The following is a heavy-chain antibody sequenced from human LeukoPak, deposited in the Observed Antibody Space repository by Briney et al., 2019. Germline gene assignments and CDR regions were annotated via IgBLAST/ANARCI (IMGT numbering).Heavy chain of an antibody. CDR2: INWNGGST. Sequence: GGSLRLSCAASGFTFSSYSMNWVRQAPGKGLEWVSGINWNGGSTGYADSVKGRFTISRDNAKNSLYLQMNSLRAEDTALYYCAKRWTGTTIGQQDYWGQGTLVTVSS. CDR3: AKRWTGTTIGQQDY. D-gene: IGHD1-1*01. J-gene: IGHJ4*02. CDR1: GFTFSSYS. V-gene: IGHV3-20*04.